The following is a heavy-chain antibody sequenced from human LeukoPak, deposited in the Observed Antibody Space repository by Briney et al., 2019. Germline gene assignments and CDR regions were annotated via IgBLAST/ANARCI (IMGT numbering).Heavy chain of an antibody. CDR1: GFIVSSNY. V-gene: IGHV3-66*01. J-gene: IGHJ6*02. Sequence: GGSLRLSCAASGFIVSSNYMSWVRQAPGKGLEWVSTIERGGSTFYAGSVQGRFTISRDNSKNTLYLQMNSLRAEDTALYYCGRGGYDMHDWGQGTTVSVSS. D-gene: IGHD2-2*01. CDR2: IERGGST. CDR3: GRGGYDMHD.